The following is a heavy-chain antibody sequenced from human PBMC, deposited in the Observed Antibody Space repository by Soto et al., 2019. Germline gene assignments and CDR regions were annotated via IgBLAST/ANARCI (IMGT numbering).Heavy chain of an antibody. J-gene: IGHJ4*02. CDR1: GFTFSSYA. Sequence: QVQLVESGGGVVQPGRSLRLSCAASGFTFSSYAMHWVRQAPGKGLEWVAVISYDGSNKYYADSVKGRFTISRDNSKNTLYLQMNSLRAEDTAVYDCARDEGGGYNQRGIDYWGQGTLVTVSS. V-gene: IGHV3-30-3*01. CDR3: ARDEGGGYNQRGIDY. CDR2: ISYDGSNK. D-gene: IGHD5-12*01.